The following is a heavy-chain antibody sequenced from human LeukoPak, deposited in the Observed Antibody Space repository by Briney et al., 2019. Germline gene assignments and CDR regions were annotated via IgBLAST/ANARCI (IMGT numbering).Heavy chain of an antibody. CDR1: GFTFSIYW. CDR3: ARDEDWSGYYGAFDI. V-gene: IGHV3-74*01. D-gene: IGHD3-3*01. J-gene: IGHJ3*02. Sequence: GGSLRLSCAASGFTFSIYWMHWVRQAPGKGLVWVSRINSDGSSTSYADSVKGRFTISRDNAKNTLYLQMNSLRAEGTAVYYCARDEDWSGYYGAFDIWGQGTMVTVSS. CDR2: INSDGSST.